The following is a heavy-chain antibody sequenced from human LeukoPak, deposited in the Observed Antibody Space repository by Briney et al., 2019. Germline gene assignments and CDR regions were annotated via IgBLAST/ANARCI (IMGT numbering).Heavy chain of an antibody. J-gene: IGHJ3*02. CDR3: AKETASGYGAFDI. D-gene: IGHD3-22*01. CDR1: GFTLSSYA. V-gene: IGHV3-23*01. Sequence: GGSLRLSCAASGFTLSSYAMSWVRQAPAKGLEWVSGISGSGGSTYYADSVKGRFTISRDNSKNTLYLQMNSLRAEDTAVYYCAKETASGYGAFDIWGQGTMVTVSS. CDR2: ISGSGGST.